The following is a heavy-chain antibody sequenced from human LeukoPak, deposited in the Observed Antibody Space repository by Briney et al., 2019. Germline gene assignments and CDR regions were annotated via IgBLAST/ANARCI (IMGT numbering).Heavy chain of an antibody. CDR2: ISGSGGST. CDR1: GFTFSSYA. J-gene: IGHJ6*02. Sequence: GGSLRLSCAASGFTFSSYAMSWVRQAPGKGLEWVSDISGSGGSTYYADSVKGRFTISRDNSKNTLYLQMNSLRAEDTAVYYCAKDPIAVAGYYYYDMDVWGQGTTVTVSS. CDR3: AKDPIAVAGYYYYDMDV. V-gene: IGHV3-23*01. D-gene: IGHD6-19*01.